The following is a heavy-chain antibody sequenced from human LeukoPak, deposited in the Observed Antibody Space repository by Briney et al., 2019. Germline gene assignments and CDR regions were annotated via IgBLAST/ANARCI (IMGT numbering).Heavy chain of an antibody. CDR3: ARVYSSSWYLTPYYYYYYMDV. V-gene: IGHV4-59*01. D-gene: IGHD6-13*01. CDR2: IYYSGST. Sequence: SETLSLTCTVSGGSISSYYWSWIRQPPGKGLEWIGYIYYSGSTNYNPSLKSRVTISVDTSKNQFSLKLSSVTAADTAVYYCARVYSSSWYLTPYYYYYYMDVWGKGTTVTVSS. CDR1: GGSISSYY. J-gene: IGHJ6*03.